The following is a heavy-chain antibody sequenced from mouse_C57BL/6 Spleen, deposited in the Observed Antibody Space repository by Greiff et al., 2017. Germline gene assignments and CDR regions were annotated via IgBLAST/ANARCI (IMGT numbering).Heavy chain of an antibody. CDR3: ARPSTVVDDY. V-gene: IGHV1-26*01. J-gene: IGHJ2*01. CDR2: INPNNGGT. CDR1: GYTFTDYY. Sequence: VQLQQFGPELVKPGASVKISCKASGYTFTDYYMNWVKQSHGKSLEWIGDINPNNGGTSYNQKFKGKATLTVDKSSSTAYMELRSLTSEDSAVYYCARPSTVVDDYWGQGTTLTVSS. D-gene: IGHD1-1*01.